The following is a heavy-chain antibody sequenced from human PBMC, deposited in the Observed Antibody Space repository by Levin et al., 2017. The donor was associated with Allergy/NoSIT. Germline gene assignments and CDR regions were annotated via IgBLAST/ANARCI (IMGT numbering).Heavy chain of an antibody. CDR1: GANFVSYS. Sequence: GESLKISCKASGANFVSYSMHWVRQAPGQRPEWMARTNAGNGMTQYSEHFQDRLTITRDTSATTVYMELRSLTSEDTAVYYCARGAVFGVIFFDYWGRGTLVTVSS. D-gene: IGHD3-3*01. CDR3: ARGAVFGVIFFDY. V-gene: IGHV1-3*01. J-gene: IGHJ4*02. CDR2: TNAGNGMT.